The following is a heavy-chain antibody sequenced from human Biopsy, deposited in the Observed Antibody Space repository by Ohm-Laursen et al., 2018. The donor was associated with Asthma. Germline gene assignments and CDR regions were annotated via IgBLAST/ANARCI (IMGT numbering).Heavy chain of an antibody. CDR2: HDHEEGGT. D-gene: IGHD4-17*01. V-gene: IGHV1-24*01. CDR1: GYSLTDLS. CDR3: ASDFPKDYVRYNFQF. Sequence: ATVKISCKISGYSLTDLSMHWVRQAPGQGLEWMGGHDHEEGGTENARRFQGRVTMTEDTSTDTAYMELSSLSSDDTAVYYCASDFPKDYVRYNFQFWGQGTLVTVSS. J-gene: IGHJ4*02.